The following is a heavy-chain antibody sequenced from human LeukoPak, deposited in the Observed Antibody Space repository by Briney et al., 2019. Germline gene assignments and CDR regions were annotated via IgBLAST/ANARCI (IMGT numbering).Heavy chain of an antibody. Sequence: PSETLSLTCTVSGGSLSSGGYYWSWIRQPPGKGLEWIGYIYHSGSTYYNPSLKSRVTISVDTSKNQFSLKLSSVTAADTAVYYCARQAGLYCSSTSCLIDYWGQGTLVTVSS. CDR2: IYHSGST. V-gene: IGHV4-30-2*02. D-gene: IGHD2-2*01. CDR3: ARQAGLYCSSTSCLIDY. CDR1: GGSLSSGGYY. J-gene: IGHJ4*02.